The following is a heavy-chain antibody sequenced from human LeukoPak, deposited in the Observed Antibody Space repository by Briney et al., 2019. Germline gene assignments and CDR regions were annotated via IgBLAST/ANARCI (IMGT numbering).Heavy chain of an antibody. J-gene: IGHJ4*02. CDR2: ISGSGGST. CDR3: ATRITIFGVAQY. Sequence: PGGSLRLSCAASGFTFSSYAMSWVRQAPGKGLEWVSAISGSGGSTYYADSVKGRFTISRDNSKNTLYLQMNSLRAEDTAVYYCATRITIFGVAQYWGRGTLVTVSS. CDR1: GFTFSSYA. V-gene: IGHV3-23*01. D-gene: IGHD3-3*01.